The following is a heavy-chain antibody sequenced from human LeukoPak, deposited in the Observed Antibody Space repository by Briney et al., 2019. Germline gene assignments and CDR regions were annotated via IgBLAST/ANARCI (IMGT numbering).Heavy chain of an antibody. CDR1: GYTFTNYG. V-gene: IGHV1-18*01. CDR3: ARDKVIASAGTPNWFDP. D-gene: IGHD6-13*01. Sequence: GASVKVSCKASGYTFTNYGISWVRQAPGQGLEWMGWISAYDGNTNYLQKFQGRVTMTTGTATSTAYMELRSLRSDDTAVYYCARDKVIASAGTPNWFDPWGQGTLVTVSS. CDR2: ISAYDGNT. J-gene: IGHJ5*02.